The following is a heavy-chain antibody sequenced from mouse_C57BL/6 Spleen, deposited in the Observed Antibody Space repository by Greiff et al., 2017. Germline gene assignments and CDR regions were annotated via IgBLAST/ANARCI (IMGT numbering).Heavy chain of an antibody. CDR3: ARRAVGYDYDEEYYYAMDY. CDR2: INPNYGTT. CDR1: GYSFTDYN. D-gene: IGHD2-4*01. J-gene: IGHJ4*01. Sequence: VQLQQSGPELVKPGASVKISCKASGYSFTDYNMNWVKQSTGKSLEWIGVINPNYGTTSYNQKFKGKATVTVDQSSSTAYMQLNSLTSEDSAVYYCARRAVGYDYDEEYYYAMDYWGQGTSVTVSS. V-gene: IGHV1-39*01.